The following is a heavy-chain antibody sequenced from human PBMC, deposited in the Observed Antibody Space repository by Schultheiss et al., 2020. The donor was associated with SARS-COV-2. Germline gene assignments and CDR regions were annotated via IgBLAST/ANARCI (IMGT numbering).Heavy chain of an antibody. D-gene: IGHD3-22*01. CDR2: ISGSGGST. CDR3: ARARSMIVVAFDY. J-gene: IGHJ4*02. V-gene: IGHV3-23*01. CDR1: GFTFSSYA. Sequence: GGSLRLSCAASGFTFSSYAMSWVRQAPGKGLEWVSAISGSGGSTYYADSVKGRFTISRDNSKNTLYLQMNSLRAEDTAVYYCARARSMIVVAFDYWGQGTLVTVSS.